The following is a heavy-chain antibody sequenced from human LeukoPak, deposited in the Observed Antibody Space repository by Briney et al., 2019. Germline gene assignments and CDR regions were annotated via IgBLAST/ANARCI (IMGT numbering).Heavy chain of an antibody. Sequence: GGSLRLSCAASGFTFSSYAMSWVRQPPGKGLEWISGIGGTGDSTYYADSVKGRFTISRDNSRNTLYLQMNSLRAEDTAVYYCARPMLLSDAFDIWGQGTMVTVSS. J-gene: IGHJ3*02. D-gene: IGHD2-15*01. CDR1: GFTFSSYA. CDR2: IGGTGDST. V-gene: IGHV3-23*01. CDR3: ARPMLLSDAFDI.